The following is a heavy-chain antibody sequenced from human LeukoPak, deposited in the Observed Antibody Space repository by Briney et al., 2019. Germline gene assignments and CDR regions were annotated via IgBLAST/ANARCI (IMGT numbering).Heavy chain of an antibody. CDR3: ARDLPNSSYYYMDV. CDR2: INPKSGGT. D-gene: IGHD2/OR15-2a*01. J-gene: IGHJ6*03. Sequence: ASVKVSCKTSGYTFTGYYMHWVRQAPGQGLEWMGWINPKSGGTNYAQRFQGRVIMTRDTSISIAYMELSRLRSDDTAVYYCARDLPNSSYYYMDVWGKGTTVTISS. V-gene: IGHV1-2*02. CDR1: GYTFTGYY.